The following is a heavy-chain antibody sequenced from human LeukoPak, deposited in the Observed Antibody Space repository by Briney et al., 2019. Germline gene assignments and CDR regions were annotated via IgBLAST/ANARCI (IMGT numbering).Heavy chain of an antibody. Sequence: SETLSLTCAVYGGSFSGYYWSWIRQPPGKGLEWIGEINHSGSTNYNPSLKSRVTISVDTSKNQFSLKLSSVTAADTAVYYCARDLGRGYCSGGSCYHPRYYYYMDVWGKGTTVTVSS. CDR2: INHSGST. CDR1: GGSFSGYY. CDR3: ARDLGRGYCSGGSCYHPRYYYYMDV. J-gene: IGHJ6*03. V-gene: IGHV4-34*01. D-gene: IGHD2-15*01.